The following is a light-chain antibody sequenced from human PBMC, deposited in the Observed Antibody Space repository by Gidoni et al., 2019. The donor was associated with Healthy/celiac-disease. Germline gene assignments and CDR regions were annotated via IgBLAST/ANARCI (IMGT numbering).Light chain of an antibody. J-gene: IGKJ4*01. V-gene: IGKV1-39*01. CDR2: AAS. Sequence: DIKKTQAPSSLSASVGDRVTITCRASQIISSYLNWYQPKPGKAPKLLIYAASSLQSGVPSWFSGSGSGTDFTLTISSLQPEDFATYYCQQSYSTLLLTFGGGTKVEIK. CDR1: QIISSY. CDR3: QQSYSTLLLT.